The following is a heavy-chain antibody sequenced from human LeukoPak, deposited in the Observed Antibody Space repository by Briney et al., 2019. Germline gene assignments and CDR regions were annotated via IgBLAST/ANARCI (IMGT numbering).Heavy chain of an antibody. CDR2: ISYDGSNK. CDR3: AELGITMIGGV. V-gene: IGHV3-30*04. Sequence: GGSLRLSCAASGFTFSSHAINWVRQAPGKGLEWLAVISYDGSNKYYVDSVKGRFTISRDNAKNSLYLQMNSLRAEDTAVYYCAELGITMIGGVWGKGTTVTISS. D-gene: IGHD3-10*02. CDR1: GFTFSSHA. J-gene: IGHJ6*04.